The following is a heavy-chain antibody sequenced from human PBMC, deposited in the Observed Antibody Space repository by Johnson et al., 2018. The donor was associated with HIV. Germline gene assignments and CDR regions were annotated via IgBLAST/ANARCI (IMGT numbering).Heavy chain of an antibody. CDR2: IKSKTDGGTT. V-gene: IGHV3-15*01. J-gene: IGHJ3*02. CDR3: TTAKTIFGGVM. D-gene: IGHD3-3*01. Sequence: VQLVESGGGLIKPGGSRRLSCAVSGITFTDAWMNWVRQAPGKGLEWVGRIKSKTDGGTTDYAVPVKGRVTISRDDSKNTVYLQMNSLKSEDTAVYYCTTAKTIFGGVMWGQGTMFTVSS. CDR1: GITFTDAW.